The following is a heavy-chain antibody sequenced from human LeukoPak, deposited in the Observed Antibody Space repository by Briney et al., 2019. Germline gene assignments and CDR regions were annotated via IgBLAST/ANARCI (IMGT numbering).Heavy chain of an antibody. J-gene: IGHJ4*02. CDR3: AASSGVTLGRF. CDR2: IYYTGIT. V-gene: IGHV4-31*03. D-gene: IGHD3-16*01. Sequence: SETLSLTCTVSGGSISSGSHYYNWIRQHPGKGLEWIGYIYYTGITSYNPSLKSRVTMSVDTSMNQVSLKVTSLTAADTAVYYCAASSGVTLGRFWGREPWSPSPQ. CDR1: GGSISSGSHY.